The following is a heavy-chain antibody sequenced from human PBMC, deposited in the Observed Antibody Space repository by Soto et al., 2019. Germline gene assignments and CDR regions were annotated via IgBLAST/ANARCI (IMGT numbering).Heavy chain of an antibody. CDR2: INPNSGDT. Sequence: ASVKVSCKASGYTFSGFFLHWVRQAPGQGLERMGWINPNSGDTNYAQNFQGRVTMTRDTSISTAYMELSRLTSDDTAVYYCARVKNYYDSSGPFDFWGQGTLVTVSS. J-gene: IGHJ4*02. D-gene: IGHD3-22*01. V-gene: IGHV1-2*02. CDR3: ARVKNYYDSSGPFDF. CDR1: GYTFSGFF.